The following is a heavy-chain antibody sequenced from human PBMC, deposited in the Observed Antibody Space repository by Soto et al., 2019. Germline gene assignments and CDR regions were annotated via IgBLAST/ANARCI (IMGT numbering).Heavy chain of an antibody. CDR1: GGSISSSNW. Sequence: SETLSLTCAVSGGSISSSNWWSWVRQPPGKGLEWIGEIYHSGSTNHNPSLKSRVTISVDKSKNQFSLKLSSVTAADTAVYYCARRIAVAGSYYFDYWGQGTLVTVSS. CDR2: IYHSGST. CDR3: ARRIAVAGSYYFDY. V-gene: IGHV4-4*02. J-gene: IGHJ4*02. D-gene: IGHD6-19*01.